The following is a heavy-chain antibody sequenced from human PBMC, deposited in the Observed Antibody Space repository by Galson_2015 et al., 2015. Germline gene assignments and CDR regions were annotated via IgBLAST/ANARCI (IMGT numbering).Heavy chain of an antibody. CDR3: AKDRNDYVWGSLFDY. J-gene: IGHJ4*02. CDR1: GFTFSSYE. CDR2: ISSSGSTI. D-gene: IGHD3-16*01. Sequence: SLRLSCAASGFTFSSYEMNWVRQAPGKGLEWVSYISSSGSTIYYADSVKGRFTISRDNAKNSLYLQTNSLRAEDTAVYYCAKDRNDYVWGSLFDYWGQGTLVTVSS. V-gene: IGHV3-48*03.